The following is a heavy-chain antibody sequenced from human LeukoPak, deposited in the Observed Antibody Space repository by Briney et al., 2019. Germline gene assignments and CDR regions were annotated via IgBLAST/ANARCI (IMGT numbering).Heavy chain of an antibody. V-gene: IGHV1-18*01. J-gene: IGHJ4*02. CDR2: ISPYNGNT. Sequence: ASVKVSCKASGYTFNTFVISWVRQAPGQGLEWMGWISPYNGNTNYAQKLQGRVTMTTDTFTRTAYMELRRLRSDDTAVYFCARDPTKDSSGWNGFDYWGQGTLVTVSS. CDR3: ARDPTKDSSGWNGFDY. D-gene: IGHD6-19*01. CDR1: GYTFNTFV.